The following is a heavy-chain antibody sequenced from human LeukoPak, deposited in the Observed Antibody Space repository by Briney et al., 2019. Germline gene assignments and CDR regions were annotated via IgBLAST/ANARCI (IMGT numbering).Heavy chain of an antibody. J-gene: IGHJ3*02. CDR2: IYYSGST. V-gene: IGHV4-30-4*01. CDR3: AREPVTTVTTSDAFDI. D-gene: IGHD4-17*01. CDR1: GGSISSGDYY. Sequence: SQTLSLTCTVSGGSISSGDYYWSWIRQPPGKGLEWIGYIYYSGSTYYNPSLKSRVTISVDTSKNQFSLKLSSVTAADTAVYYCAREPVTTVTTSDAFDIWGQGTMVTVSS.